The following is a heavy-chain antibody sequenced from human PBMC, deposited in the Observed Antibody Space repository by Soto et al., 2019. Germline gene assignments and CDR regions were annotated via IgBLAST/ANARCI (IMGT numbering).Heavy chain of an antibody. CDR1: GFTFSSYS. V-gene: IGHV3-21*01. D-gene: IGHD6-6*01. J-gene: IGHJ6*02. CDR3: ARNTARRVYYYGMDV. Sequence: GGSLRLSCAASGFTFSSYSMNWVRQARGKGLEWVSSISSSSSYIYYADSVKGRFTISRDNAKNSLYLQMNSLRAEDTAVYYCARNTARRVYYYGMDVWGQGTTVTVSS. CDR2: ISSSSSYI.